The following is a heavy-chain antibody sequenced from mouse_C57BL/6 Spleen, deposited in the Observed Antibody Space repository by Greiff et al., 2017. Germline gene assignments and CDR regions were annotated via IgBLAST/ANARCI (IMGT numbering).Heavy chain of an antibody. CDR3: AKGCYYGSSWNAMDD. V-gene: IGHV1-61*01. CDR2: IYPSDSET. D-gene: IGHD1-1*01. J-gene: IGHJ4*01. Sequence: QVQLQQPGAELVRPGSSVKLSCKASGYTFTSYWMDWVKQRPGQGLEWIGNIYPSDSETHYTQKFKDKATLTVDKSSVTAYMQLSSLTSDDSAVYSCAKGCYYGSSWNAMDDWGQGTSASVSS. CDR1: GYTFTSYW.